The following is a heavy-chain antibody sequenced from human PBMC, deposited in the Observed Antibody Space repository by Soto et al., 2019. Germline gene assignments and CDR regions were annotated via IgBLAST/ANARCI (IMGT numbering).Heavy chain of an antibody. CDR3: ARVLYNWNDVLDY. D-gene: IGHD1-20*01. V-gene: IGHV3-74*01. J-gene: IGHJ4*02. CDR1: GFTFSNYW. CDR2: IDSDGGSK. Sequence: PGGSLRLSCAASGFTFSNYWMHWVRQGPGKGLVWVSRIDSDGGSKSYADSVEGRFTISRDSAKNTLYLQMNSLRAEDTAVYYCARVLYNWNDVLDYWGQGTLITVSS.